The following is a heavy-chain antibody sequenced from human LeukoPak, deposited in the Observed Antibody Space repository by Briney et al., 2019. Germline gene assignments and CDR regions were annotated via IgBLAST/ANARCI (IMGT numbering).Heavy chain of an antibody. Sequence: GGSLRLSCAASGFTFSSYSMNWVRQAPGKGLEGVSSISSSSSYIYYADSVKGRFTISRDNAKNSLYLQMNRLRAEDTAVYYCARDRYSSSWFFDYWGQGTLVTVSS. CDR1: GFTFSSYS. CDR2: ISSSSSYI. J-gene: IGHJ4*02. CDR3: ARDRYSSSWFFDY. V-gene: IGHV3-21*01. D-gene: IGHD6-13*01.